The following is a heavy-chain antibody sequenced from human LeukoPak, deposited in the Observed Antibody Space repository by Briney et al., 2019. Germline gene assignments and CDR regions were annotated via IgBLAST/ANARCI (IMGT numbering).Heavy chain of an antibody. V-gene: IGHV3-48*01. CDR3: ARDGQYYDFWSGYAVPRRDYYMDV. J-gene: IGHJ6*03. D-gene: IGHD3-3*01. CDR1: GFTFSSYS. CDR2: ISSSSSTI. Sequence: GGSLRLSCAASGFTFSSYSMNWVRQAPGKGLEWVSSISSSSSTIYYADSVKGRFTISRDNAKNSLYLQMNSLRAEDTAVYYCARDGQYYDFWSGYAVPRRDYYMDVWGKGTTVTVSS.